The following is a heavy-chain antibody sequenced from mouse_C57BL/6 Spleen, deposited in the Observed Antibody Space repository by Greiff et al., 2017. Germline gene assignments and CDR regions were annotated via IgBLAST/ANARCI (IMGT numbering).Heavy chain of an antibody. CDR1: GFTFNTYA. Sequence: EVQVVESGGGLVQPKGSLKLSCAASGFTFNTYAMHWVRQAPGKGLEWVARIRSKSSNYATYYADSVKDRFTISRNDSKSMLYLQMNNLKTEDTAMYYCVRGGIYYDYDYWYFDVWGTGTTVTVSS. D-gene: IGHD2-4*01. CDR3: VRGGIYYDYDYWYFDV. V-gene: IGHV10-3*01. J-gene: IGHJ1*03. CDR2: IRSKSSNYAT.